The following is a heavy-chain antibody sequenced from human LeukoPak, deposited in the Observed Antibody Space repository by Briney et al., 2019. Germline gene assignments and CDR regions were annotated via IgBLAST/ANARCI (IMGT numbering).Heavy chain of an antibody. Sequence: GGSLRLSCAASGFTLSSYWMHWVRQAPGKGLVWVSRVNNDGGITNYADSVKGRFTISRDNAKNSLYLQMNSLRAEDTAVYYCATDDALETWGQGTRVIVSS. J-gene: IGHJ3*02. CDR1: GFTLSSYW. CDR2: VNNDGGIT. V-gene: IGHV3-74*01. CDR3: ATDDALET.